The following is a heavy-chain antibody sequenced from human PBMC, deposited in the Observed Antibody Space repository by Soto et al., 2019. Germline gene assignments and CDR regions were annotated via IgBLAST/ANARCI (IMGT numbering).Heavy chain of an antibody. CDR1: GFTFSNAW. V-gene: IGHV3-15*07. Sequence: GGSLRLSCAASGFTFSNAWMNWVRQAPGKGLEWVGRIKNRAGGGTTDFPAPVKGRFTISRDDSKNTLYLQMTSLKTEDPAVYYCTAPDCSSTSCYGPSTGYWGQGTLVTVSS. J-gene: IGHJ4*02. CDR3: TAPDCSSTSCYGPSTGY. CDR2: IKNRAGGGTT. D-gene: IGHD2-2*01.